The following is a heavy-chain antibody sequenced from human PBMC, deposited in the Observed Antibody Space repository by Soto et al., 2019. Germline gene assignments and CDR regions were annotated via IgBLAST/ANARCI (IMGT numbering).Heavy chain of an antibody. CDR3: TRDQVPAAIPYHCYGMDV. CDR2: ISYDGSNK. CDR1: GFTFSRSA. D-gene: IGHD2-2*01. Sequence: LRLSCAASGFTFSRSAMHWVRQAPGKGLEGVALISYDGSNKYYADSVKGRFTISRDNSKNTLYLQMNSLRAEDTAVYYCTRDQVPAAIPYHCYGMDVWGQGTTVTVSS. J-gene: IGHJ6*02. V-gene: IGHV3-30-3*01.